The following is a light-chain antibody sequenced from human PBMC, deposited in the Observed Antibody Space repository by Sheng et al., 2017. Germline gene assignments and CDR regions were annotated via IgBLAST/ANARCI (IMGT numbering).Light chain of an antibody. CDR3: HSYDSNTFWV. V-gene: IGLV6-57*01. CDR2: EGN. J-gene: IGLJ3*02. Sequence: NFMLTQPHSVSESPGKTVTISCTRSSGSIASDYVQWYQQRPASSPTTLIYEGNQRPSGVPXRFSGSIDSSSNSASLTISGLQTEDEADYYCHSYDSNTFWVFGGGTQGDRP. CDR1: SGSIASDY.